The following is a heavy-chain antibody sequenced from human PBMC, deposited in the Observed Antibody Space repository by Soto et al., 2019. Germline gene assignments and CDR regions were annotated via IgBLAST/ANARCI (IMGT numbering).Heavy chain of an antibody. D-gene: IGHD2-2*02. CDR3: ARDGGCSSTSCYTRNCMDV. V-gene: IGHV1-69*06. CDR1: GGTFSSYA. CDR2: LIPIFGTA. J-gene: IGHJ6*02. Sequence: SVKVSCNASGGTFSSYAISWVRPAPGQGLEWMGGLIPIFGTANYAQKFQGRVTITADKSTSTAYMELSSLRSEDTAGYYCARDGGCSSTSCYTRNCMDVGSQGTTVTVSS.